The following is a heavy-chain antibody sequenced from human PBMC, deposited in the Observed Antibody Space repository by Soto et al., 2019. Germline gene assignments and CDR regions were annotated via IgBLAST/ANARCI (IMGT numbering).Heavy chain of an antibody. CDR1: GFTFSFYA. V-gene: IGHV3-30*04. CDR3: ARQAKIGDRSQFYFDS. Sequence: QVQLVESGGDVVQPGRSLRLSCAASGFTFSFYAVHLVRQAPGKGLEWVAVISYNGRNKHYVDSVKGRFTISRDNSQDTLYLQMDSLGPDDTAVYYCARQAKIGDRSQFYFDSWGQGTLVTVSS. CDR2: ISYNGRNK. J-gene: IGHJ4*02. D-gene: IGHD3-16*01.